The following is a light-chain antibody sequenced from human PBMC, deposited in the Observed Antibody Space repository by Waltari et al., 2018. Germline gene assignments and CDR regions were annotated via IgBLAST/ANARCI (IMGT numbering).Light chain of an antibody. CDR2: SAS. CDR1: QSIRTY. Sequence: QMTQYPSTLAASMGDRGTIPCCPSQSIRTYLNWYQRKPGKAAKRLNYSASTLQDGVTSRFTCSGPGTDFSLTSDSLQPEDFAAYFCQQSHSAPPPFGQGKRL. J-gene: IGKJ5*01. V-gene: IGKV1-39*01. CDR3: QQSHSAPPP.